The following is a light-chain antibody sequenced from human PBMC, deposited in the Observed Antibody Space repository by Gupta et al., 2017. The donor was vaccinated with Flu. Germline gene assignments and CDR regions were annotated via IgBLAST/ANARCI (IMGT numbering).Light chain of an antibody. Sequence: SSALTQDPAVSVALGQTVRITCQGDSLRRYYASWYQQKPGQAPVLVIYGKNNRPSGIPDRFSGSSSGSTASLTITGAQAEEEADYYCNSRDSSGNHPGVFGGGTKLTVL. J-gene: IGLJ2*01. CDR3: NSRDSSGNHPGV. CDR1: SLRRYY. V-gene: IGLV3-19*01. CDR2: GKN.